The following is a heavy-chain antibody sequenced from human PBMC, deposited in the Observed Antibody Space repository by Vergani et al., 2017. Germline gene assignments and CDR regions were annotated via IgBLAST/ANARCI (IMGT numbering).Heavy chain of an antibody. J-gene: IGHJ4*02. Sequence: QVQLVQSGAEVKKPGASVKVSCKASGYTFTSYAMHWVRQAPGQRLEWMGWINAGNGNTKYSQKFQGSVTITRDTSASTAYMELSSLRSEDTAVYYCARVSFVVVPAAMDYWGQGTLVTVSS. CDR1: GYTFTSYA. CDR3: ARVSFVVVPAAMDY. V-gene: IGHV1-3*01. CDR2: INAGNGNT. D-gene: IGHD2-2*01.